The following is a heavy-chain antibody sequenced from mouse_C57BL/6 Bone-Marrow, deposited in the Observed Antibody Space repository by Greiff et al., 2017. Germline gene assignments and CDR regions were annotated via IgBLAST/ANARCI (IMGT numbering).Heavy chain of an antibody. J-gene: IGHJ1*03. Sequence: VQLQQSGPELVKPGASVKLSCKASGYTFTSYDINWVKQRPGQGLEWIGWIYPRDGSTKYNEKFKGQATLTVDPSSSTAYMELHSLTSEDSAVYFCARDYGSSYWYFDVWGTGTTVTVSS. CDR1: GYTFTSYD. D-gene: IGHD1-1*01. CDR3: ARDYGSSYWYFDV. CDR2: IYPRDGST. V-gene: IGHV1-85*01.